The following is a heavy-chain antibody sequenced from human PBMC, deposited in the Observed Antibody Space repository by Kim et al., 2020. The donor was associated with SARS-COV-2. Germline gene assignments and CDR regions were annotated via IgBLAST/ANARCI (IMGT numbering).Heavy chain of an antibody. CDR3: AREEGPYTVTTRLAPPNWFDP. V-gene: IGHV1-3*01. J-gene: IGHJ5*02. CDR2: INAGNGNT. Sequence: ASVKVSCKASGYTFTSYAMHWVRQAPGQRLEWMGWINAGNGNTKYSQKFQGRVTITRDTSASTAYMELSSLRSEDTAVYYCAREEGPYTVTTRLAPPNWFDPWGQGTLVTVSS. D-gene: IGHD4-17*01. CDR1: GYTFTSYA.